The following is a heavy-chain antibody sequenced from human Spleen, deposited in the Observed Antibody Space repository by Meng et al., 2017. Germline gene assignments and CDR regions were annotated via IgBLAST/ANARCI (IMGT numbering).Heavy chain of an antibody. Sequence: ASVKVSCKTSGYTFTNYGISWVRQAPGQGLEWMGWISAYNGNTNYAQSLQGRVTMTTETSTTTAYMELRNLRSDDTAVYYCARVSPRYGLIWGQGTLVTVSS. CDR3: ARVSPRYGLI. CDR1: GYTFTNYG. V-gene: IGHV1-18*01. CDR2: ISAYNGNT. J-gene: IGHJ4*02. D-gene: IGHD5-18*01.